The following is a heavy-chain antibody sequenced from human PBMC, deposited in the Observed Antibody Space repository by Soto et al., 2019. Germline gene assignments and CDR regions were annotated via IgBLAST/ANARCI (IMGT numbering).Heavy chain of an antibody. CDR3: AKVLSKNYYYPFDF. CDR2: ISGGSSVT. CDR1: GFTFSDYA. Sequence: GGSLRLSCTASGFTFSDYAMAWVRQAPGKGLEWVSTISGGSSVTYYGDSVKGRFTISRDNAKKALFLQLNRLSAEDTATYYCAKVLSKNYYYPFDFWGQGTQVTVSS. J-gene: IGHJ4*02. V-gene: IGHV3-23*01. D-gene: IGHD3-10*01.